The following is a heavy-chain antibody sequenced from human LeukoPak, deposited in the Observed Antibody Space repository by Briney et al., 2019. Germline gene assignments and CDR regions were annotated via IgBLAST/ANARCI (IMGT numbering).Heavy chain of an antibody. D-gene: IGHD5-18*01. CDR3: AKDRGYSYGISEY. Sequence: GSLRLSCAASGFTFSSYGMHWVRQAPGKGLEWVAFIRYDGSNKYYADSVKGRFTISRDNSKNTLYLQMNSLRAEDTAVYYCAKDRGYSYGISEYWGQGTLVTVSS. V-gene: IGHV3-30*02. CDR1: GFTFSSYG. CDR2: IRYDGSNK. J-gene: IGHJ4*02.